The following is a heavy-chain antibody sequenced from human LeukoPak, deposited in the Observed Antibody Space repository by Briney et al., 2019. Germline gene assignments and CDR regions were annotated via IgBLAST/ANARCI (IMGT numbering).Heavy chain of an antibody. CDR1: GGSFSGYY. CDR3: ARRSDYGYDS. Sequence: SETLSLTCAVYGGSFSGYYWSWIRQPPGKGLEWIGEINHRGRTTCNPSLKSRVTISVDTSKNQFSLKLNSVTAADTAVYYCARRSDYGYDSWGQGTLVTVSS. CDR2: INHRGRT. V-gene: IGHV4-34*01. J-gene: IGHJ4*02. D-gene: IGHD4-17*01.